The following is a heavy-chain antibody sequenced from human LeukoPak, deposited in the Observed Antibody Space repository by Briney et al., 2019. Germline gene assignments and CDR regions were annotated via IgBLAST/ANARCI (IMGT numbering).Heavy chain of an antibody. D-gene: IGHD2-21*02. CDR2: LGYDGSNK. V-gene: IGHV3-33*01. CDR3: ARELSAYCGGDCYSANGDAFAF. J-gene: IGHJ3*01. Sequence: GGSLRLSCVVSGFTLSAYGMHWVRQAPGKGLEWVGVLGYDGSNKYYTDSVKGRFTISRDDSKNTLYLQMNSLRAEDTALYYCARELSAYCGGDCYSANGDAFAFWGQGTMVSVSS. CDR1: GFTLSAYG.